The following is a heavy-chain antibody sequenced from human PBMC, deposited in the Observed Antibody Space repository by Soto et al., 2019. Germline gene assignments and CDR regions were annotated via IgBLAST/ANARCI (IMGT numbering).Heavy chain of an antibody. CDR1: GYTFTSYG. CDR2: ISAYNGNT. J-gene: IGHJ3*02. Sequence: ASVKVSCKASGYTFTSYGISWVRQAPGQGLEWMGWISAYNGNTNYAQKLQGRVTMTTDTSTSTAYMELRSLRSDDTAVYYCARDMGVSDHSNYDAYAFDIWGQGTMVTVSS. CDR3: ARDMGVSDHSNYDAYAFDI. D-gene: IGHD4-4*01. V-gene: IGHV1-18*01.